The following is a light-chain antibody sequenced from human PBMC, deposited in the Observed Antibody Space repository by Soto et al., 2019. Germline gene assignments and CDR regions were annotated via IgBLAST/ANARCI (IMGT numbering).Light chain of an antibody. J-gene: IGKJ1*01. Sequence: IRMSLSASTLYVSVEDRATSTRRASQTISSWLAWYQQKPGEAPKLLIYKASTLKSGVPSRFSGSGSGTEFTLTISSLEPDDFATYYCQHYNSYSEAFGQGTKVDIK. CDR3: QHYNSYSEA. CDR1: QTISSW. CDR2: KAS. V-gene: IGKV1-5*03.